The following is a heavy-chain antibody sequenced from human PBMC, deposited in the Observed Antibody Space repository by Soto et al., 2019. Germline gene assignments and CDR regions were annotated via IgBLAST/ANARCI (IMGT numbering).Heavy chain of an antibody. CDR2: ISYDGSNK. CDR3: AKDLSASTVDGMDV. D-gene: IGHD4-17*01. Sequence: PGGSLRLSCAASGFTFSSYGMHWVRQAPGKGLEWVAVISYDGSNKYYADSVKGRFTISRDNSKNTLYLQMNSLRAEDTAVYYCAKDLSASTVDGMDVRGQGTTVTVSS. J-gene: IGHJ6*02. V-gene: IGHV3-30*18. CDR1: GFTFSSYG.